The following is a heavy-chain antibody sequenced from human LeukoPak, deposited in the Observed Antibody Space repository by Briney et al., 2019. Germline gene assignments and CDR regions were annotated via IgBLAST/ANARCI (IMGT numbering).Heavy chain of an antibody. V-gene: IGHV3-48*01. J-gene: IGHJ4*02. Sequence: PGGSLRLSCAASGFTFSSYSMSWVRQAPGKGLEWVSYISSSSTIYYADSVKGRFTISRDNAKNSLYLQMNSLRAEDTAVYYCARARPYYYGSGIRYYFDYWGQGTLVTVSS. D-gene: IGHD3-10*01. CDR2: ISSSSTI. CDR3: ARARPYYYGSGIRYYFDY. CDR1: GFTFSSYS.